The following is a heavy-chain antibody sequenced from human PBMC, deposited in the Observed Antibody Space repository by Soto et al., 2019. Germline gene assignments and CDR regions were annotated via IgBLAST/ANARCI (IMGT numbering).Heavy chain of an antibody. CDR3: VRREGTGWAY. CDR1: GGNFTSNW. J-gene: IGHJ4*02. V-gene: IGHV5-51*01. Sequence: PGGSLRISYKCYGGNFTSNWIGWVRQMPGKGLEWRGVIYPGDSDTRYSPSFQGQVTISADKSISTAYLQWSSLKASDTAMYYCVRREGTGWAYWGQGTLVTVSS. D-gene: IGHD6-19*01. CDR2: IYPGDSDT.